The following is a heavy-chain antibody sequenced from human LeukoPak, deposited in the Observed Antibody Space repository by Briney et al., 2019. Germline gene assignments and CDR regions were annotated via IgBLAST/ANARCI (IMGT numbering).Heavy chain of an antibody. J-gene: IGHJ5*02. Sequence: GGSLRLSCAASGFTFSSYSMNWVRQAPGKGLEWVSYISSSSSTIYYADSVKGRFTISRDNAKNSLYLQMNSLRDEDTAVYYCARDPPYYDSSGYYLPWGQGTLVTVSS. V-gene: IGHV3-48*02. D-gene: IGHD3-22*01. CDR1: GFTFSSYS. CDR3: ARDPPYYDSSGYYLP. CDR2: ISSSSSTI.